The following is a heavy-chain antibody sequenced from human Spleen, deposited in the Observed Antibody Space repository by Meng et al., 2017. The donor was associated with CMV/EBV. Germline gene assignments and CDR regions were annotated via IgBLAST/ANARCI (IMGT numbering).Heavy chain of an antibody. CDR2: IKQDGSEK. D-gene: IGHD3-3*01. J-gene: IGHJ6*02. Sequence: GESLKISCAASGFTFSSYAMSWVRQAPGKGLEWVANIKQDGSEKYYVDSVKGRFTISRDNAKNSLFLQMDSLRAVDTAVYYCARADSVSIFGGYYYGLDLWGQGTTVTVSS. V-gene: IGHV3-7*01. CDR3: ARADSVSIFGGYYYGLDL. CDR1: GFTFSSYA.